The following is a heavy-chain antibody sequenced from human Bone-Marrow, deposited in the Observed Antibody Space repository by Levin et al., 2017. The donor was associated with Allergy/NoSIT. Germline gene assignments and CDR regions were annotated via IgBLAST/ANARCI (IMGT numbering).Heavy chain of an antibody. J-gene: IGHJ3*02. CDR1: GGSISSGGYY. CDR3: ARDISRVNAFDI. V-gene: IGHV4-31*03. D-gene: IGHD2-2*01. CDR2: IYYSGST. Sequence: SETLSLTCTVSGGSISSGGYYWSWIRQHPGKGLEWIGYIYYSGSTYYNPSLKSRVTISVDTSKNQFSLKLSSVTAADTAVYYCARDISRVNAFDIWGQGTMVTVSS.